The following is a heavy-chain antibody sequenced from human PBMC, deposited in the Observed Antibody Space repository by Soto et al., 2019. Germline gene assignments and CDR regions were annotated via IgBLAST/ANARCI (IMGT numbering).Heavy chain of an antibody. CDR3: AGERHLNSPSDAFDL. CDR1: GYNFIAQN. CDR2: MNPNSGGS. V-gene: IGHV1-2*02. D-gene: IGHD1-7*01. Sequence: QVHLVQSGAEVKKPGASVKVSCMASGYNFIAQNIHWVRQAPGLGLEWMGKMNPNSGGSDYGQLFQARVTVTKVTPNSTVYMELTSRKTDDTADNNCAGERHLNSPSDAFDLWGQGTMVIVSS. J-gene: IGHJ3*01.